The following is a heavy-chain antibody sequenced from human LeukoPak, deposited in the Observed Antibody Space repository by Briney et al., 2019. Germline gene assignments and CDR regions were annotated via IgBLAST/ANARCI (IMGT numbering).Heavy chain of an antibody. CDR3: VREGLLQAPPYDY. Sequence: PGGSLRLSCAASGFTFSSYSMNWVRQAPGKRLEWLSYISSSGGTKYYADSVKGRLTISRDNARNSLSLQMNSWRDEDTAVYYCVREGLLQAPPYDYWGQGTLVTVSS. V-gene: IGHV3-48*02. J-gene: IGHJ4*02. CDR1: GFTFSSYS. CDR2: ISSSGGTK. D-gene: IGHD5-24*01.